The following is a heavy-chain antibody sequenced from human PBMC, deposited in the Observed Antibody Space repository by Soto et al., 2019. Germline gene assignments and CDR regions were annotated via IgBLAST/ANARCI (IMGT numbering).Heavy chain of an antibody. Sequence: PSETLSLTCTVSGGSISSSSYYWGWIRQPPGKGLEWIGSIYYSGSTYYNPSLKSRVTISADTSKNQFSLKLSSVTAADTAVYYCARRPTYYYYGMDVWGQGTTVTVSS. CDR2: IYYSGST. V-gene: IGHV4-39*01. J-gene: IGHJ6*02. CDR1: GGSISSSSYY. CDR3: ARRPTYYYYGMDV.